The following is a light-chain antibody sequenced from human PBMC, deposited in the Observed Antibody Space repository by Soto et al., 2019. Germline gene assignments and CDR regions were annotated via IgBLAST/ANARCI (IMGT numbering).Light chain of an antibody. J-gene: IGLJ1*01. CDR3: FSHRGGDSHV. CDR2: EVN. V-gene: IGLV2-14*01. CDR1: SSDIGSYKY. Sequence: QSVLTQPASVSGSPGQSITISCTGTSSDIGSYKYVTWYQQHPGKAPKLMIYEVNNRPSGVSSRFSGSKSGNTASLTISGLQAEDEADYYCFSHRGGDSHVFGTGTKLTVL.